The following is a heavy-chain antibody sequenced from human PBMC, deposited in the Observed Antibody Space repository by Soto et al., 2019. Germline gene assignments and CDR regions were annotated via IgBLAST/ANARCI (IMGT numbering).Heavy chain of an antibody. J-gene: IGHJ4*02. CDR2: ISWNSGTI. Sequence: GGSLRLSCVASGFIFEDYAMNWVRQGPGKGLEWVSGISWNSGTIGYADAVKGRFTISRDNAKNSLHLQMNSLIAEDTALYYCAKDVGSYYYDTSAYHYDYWGRGTQVTVSS. D-gene: IGHD3-22*01. V-gene: IGHV3-9*01. CDR1: GFIFEDYA. CDR3: AKDVGSYYYDTSAYHYDY.